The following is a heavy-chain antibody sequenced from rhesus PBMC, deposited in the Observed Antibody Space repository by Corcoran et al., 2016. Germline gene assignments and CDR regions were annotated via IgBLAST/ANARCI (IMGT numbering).Heavy chain of an antibody. CDR2: RSGSGGIT. CDR3: ARGVGASGISGWF. CDR1: GASIRRYL. J-gene: IGHJ4*01. D-gene: IGHD6-31*01. V-gene: IGHV4-80*01. Sequence: QVQLQESGPGLVQPSATLSLTCAVSGASIRRYLCSWIRPPPGKGLEWVGVRSGSGGITYYKPALKSRVTIAKDAANNQFSLKMTSVTAADTAVYYCARGVGASGISGWFWGQGVLVTVSS.